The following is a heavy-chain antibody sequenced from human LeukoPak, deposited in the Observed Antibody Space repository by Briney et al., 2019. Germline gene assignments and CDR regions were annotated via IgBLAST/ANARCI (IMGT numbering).Heavy chain of an antibody. V-gene: IGHV4-59*01. CDR1: GGSPTTYY. D-gene: IGHD2-15*01. CDR3: ARRFGSGDYFDY. Sequence: SETLSLTCAVSGGSPTTYYWSWIRQPPGKGLEWIGYVSYSGSPNYSPSLKSRVTISGDTSKNQFSLKLSSVTAADTAVYYCARRFGSGDYFDYWGQGTLVTVSS. J-gene: IGHJ4*02. CDR2: VSYSGSP.